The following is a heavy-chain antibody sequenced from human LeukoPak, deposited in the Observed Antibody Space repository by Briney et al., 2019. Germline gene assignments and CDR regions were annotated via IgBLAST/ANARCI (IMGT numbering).Heavy chain of an antibody. Sequence: GGSLRLSCAASGFTFSSYSMNWVRQAPGRGLEWVSSISSSSSYTYYGDSVKGRFTISRDNAKNSLYLQMNSLRAEDTAVYYCATETGYNYGFDHWGQGTLVTVSS. D-gene: IGHD5-18*01. J-gene: IGHJ5*02. CDR1: GFTFSSYS. V-gene: IGHV3-21*01. CDR2: ISSSSSYT. CDR3: ATETGYNYGFDH.